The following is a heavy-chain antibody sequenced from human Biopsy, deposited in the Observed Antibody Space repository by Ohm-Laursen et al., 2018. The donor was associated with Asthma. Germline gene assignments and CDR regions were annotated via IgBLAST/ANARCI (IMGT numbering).Heavy chain of an antibody. CDR2: INSGFGTT. D-gene: IGHD2-2*01. Sequence: SVKVSCKSLGGTFNTYVIGWVRQAPGPGPEWMGGINSGFGTTTFPQKFQDRVTITADDSTSTVYMELRSLRSEDTAVYYCARKAGSCISRTCYSLDFWGQGTLVTVSS. J-gene: IGHJ4*02. CDR3: ARKAGSCISRTCYSLDF. CDR1: GGTFNTYV. V-gene: IGHV1-69*13.